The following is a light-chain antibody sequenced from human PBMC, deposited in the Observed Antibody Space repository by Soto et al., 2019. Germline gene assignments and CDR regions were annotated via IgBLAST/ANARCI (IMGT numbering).Light chain of an antibody. Sequence: SKVTLYPSVVAASLKDRVTITCRSSQGVSRWLSWYQQKPGQAPKLLIFGTSTLHSGVPARFSGSGSGTEFTLTITSLQSEDFATYLCQQSTFLPVTFGQGT. CDR3: QQSTFLPVT. J-gene: IGKJ5*01. V-gene: IGKV1-12*01. CDR1: QGVSRW. CDR2: GTS.